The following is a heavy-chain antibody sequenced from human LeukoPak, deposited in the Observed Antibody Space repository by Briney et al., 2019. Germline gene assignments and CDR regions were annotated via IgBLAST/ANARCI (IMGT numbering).Heavy chain of an antibody. CDR2: MNPNSGNT. V-gene: IGHV1-8*01. J-gene: IGHJ6*02. Sequence: ASVKVSCKASGYTFTSYDINWVRQATGQGLEWMGWMNPNSGNTGYAQNFQGRVTMTEDTSTDTARMELSSLRSEDTAVYYCATPPPYTAMPSRPYYYFGMDVWGQGTTVTVSS. D-gene: IGHD5-18*01. CDR1: GYTFTSYD. CDR3: ATPPPYTAMPSRPYYYFGMDV.